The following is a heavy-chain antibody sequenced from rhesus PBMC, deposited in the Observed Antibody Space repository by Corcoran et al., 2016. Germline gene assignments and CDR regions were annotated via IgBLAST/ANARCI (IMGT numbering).Heavy chain of an antibody. CDR1: GGSISDDYY. D-gene: IGHD1-26*01. Sequence: QVQLQESGPGLVKPSETLSLTCAVSGGSISDDYYGSWIRQPPGKGLEWIGYIYGSGGGTNYNPSLKNRVTISIDTSKNQFSLKLRSVTAADTAVYYCAREVGHYNRYFDYWGQGVLVTVSS. V-gene: IGHV4-106*01. J-gene: IGHJ4*01. CDR2: IYGSGGGT. CDR3: AREVGHYNRYFDY.